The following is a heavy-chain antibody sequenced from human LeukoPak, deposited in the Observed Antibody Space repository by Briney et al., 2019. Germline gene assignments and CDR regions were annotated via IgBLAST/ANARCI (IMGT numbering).Heavy chain of an antibody. CDR1: GYTFTGYY. CDR3: ARDAAYYYDSSGSS. J-gene: IGHJ5*02. Sequence: GASVKVSCKASGYTFTGYYMHWVRQAPGQGLEWMGWINPSSGGTNYAQKFHSRVTITNDTSTSTAYMELSRLRSDDTAVYYCARDAAYYYDSSGSSWGQGTLVTVSS. CDR2: INPSSGGT. D-gene: IGHD3-22*01. V-gene: IGHV1-2*02.